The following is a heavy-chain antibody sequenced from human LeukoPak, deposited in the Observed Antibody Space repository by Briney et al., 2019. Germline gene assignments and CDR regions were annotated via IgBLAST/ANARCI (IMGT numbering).Heavy chain of an antibody. CDR3: ARDNPLSYYDSSGYYSPRAFDI. V-gene: IGHV4-39*07. CDR1: GGSISTSNYY. D-gene: IGHD3-22*01. CDR2: IYYSGST. J-gene: IGHJ3*02. Sequence: SETLSLTCTVSGGSISTSNYYWGWIRQPPGKGLEWIGSIYYSGSTYYNPSLKSRVTISVDTSKNQFSLKLSSVTAADTAVYYCARDNPLSYYDSSGYYSPRAFDIWGQGTMVTVSS.